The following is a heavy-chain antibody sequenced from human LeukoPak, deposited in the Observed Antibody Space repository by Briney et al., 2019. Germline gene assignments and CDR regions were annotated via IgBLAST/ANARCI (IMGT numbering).Heavy chain of an antibody. Sequence: PGGSLRLSCAASGFTFSSYSMNWVRQAPGKGLEWVSSISSSSSYIYYADSVKGRFTISRDNAKNSLYLQMNSLRAEDTAVHYCAREGRGQNWGDFDYWGQGTLVTVSS. CDR2: ISSSSSYI. CDR1: GFTFSSYS. CDR3: AREGRGQNWGDFDY. V-gene: IGHV3-21*01. J-gene: IGHJ4*02. D-gene: IGHD7-27*01.